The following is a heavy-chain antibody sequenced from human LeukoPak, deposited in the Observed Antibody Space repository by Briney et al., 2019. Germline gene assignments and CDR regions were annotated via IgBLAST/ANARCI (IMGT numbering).Heavy chain of an antibody. CDR2: IIGSGLTT. Sequence: GGSLRLSCAASGFTFSSYSMNWVRQAPGKGLKWVSAIIGSGLTTYYADSVKGRFTISRDNPKNTLYLQMDSLRAEDTAVYYCAKDLSPGPDWGQGTLVTVSS. CDR3: AKDLSPGPD. V-gene: IGHV3-23*01. CDR1: GFTFSSYS. J-gene: IGHJ4*02.